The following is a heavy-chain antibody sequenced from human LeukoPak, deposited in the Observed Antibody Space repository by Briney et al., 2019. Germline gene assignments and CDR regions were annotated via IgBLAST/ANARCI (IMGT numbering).Heavy chain of an antibody. J-gene: IGHJ4*02. CDR2: ISGSGGTT. V-gene: IGHV3-23*01. Sequence: GGSLRLSCAASAFTFSSYGMTWVRQAPGKGLEWVSSISGSGGTTYCADSVKGRFTISRDNSKNTLYLQMNSLRAEDTAVYYCAKALGSYYFDYWGQGTLVTVSS. D-gene: IGHD3-10*01. CDR1: AFTFSSYG. CDR3: AKALGSYYFDY.